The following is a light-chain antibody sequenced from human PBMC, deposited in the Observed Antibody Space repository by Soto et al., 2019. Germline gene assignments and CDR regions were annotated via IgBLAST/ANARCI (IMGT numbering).Light chain of an antibody. J-gene: IGKJ4*01. Sequence: DIQXXQSPSSLSAXXXXRVTXTXXASQGITSWLAWYQQKPGKAPKLLIYAASSLQSGVPSRFSGSGSGTDFTLTISSLQPEDFATYYCQQTSSFPLTFGGGTKVEIK. V-gene: IGKV1-12*01. CDR3: QQTSSFPLT. CDR1: QGITSW. CDR2: AAS.